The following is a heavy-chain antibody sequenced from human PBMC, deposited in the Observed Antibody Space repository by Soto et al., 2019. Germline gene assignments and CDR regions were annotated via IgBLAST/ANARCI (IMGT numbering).Heavy chain of an antibody. D-gene: IGHD2-15*01. CDR1: GGSFSGYY. J-gene: IGHJ3*02. CDR2: INHSGST. CDR3: ARYQRGSIWGYCSGGSGYFNMAFYI. V-gene: IGHV4-34*01. Sequence: QVQLQQWGAGLLKPSETLSLTCAVYGGSFSGYYWSWIRQPPGKGLEWIGEINHSGSTNYNPSLKSRVTIELDTTKNQFSLKLSSVTAANTGVYCCARYQRGSIWGYCSGGSGYFNMAFYIWGQGTMVTVSS.